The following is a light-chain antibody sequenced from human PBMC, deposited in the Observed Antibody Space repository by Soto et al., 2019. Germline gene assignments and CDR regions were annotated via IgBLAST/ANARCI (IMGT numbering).Light chain of an antibody. CDR3: QKYDSVPWS. V-gene: IGKV1-27*01. CDR2: TAS. J-gene: IGKJ1*01. Sequence: IQMTQSPTSLSASVGDRVTITCRASQGIGCNLAWYQQKPGQVPKVLIYTASTLHSGVPSRFSGSGSGTEFTLTINSLQPEDVATYFCQKYDSVPWSFGQGTRVEI. CDR1: QGIGCN.